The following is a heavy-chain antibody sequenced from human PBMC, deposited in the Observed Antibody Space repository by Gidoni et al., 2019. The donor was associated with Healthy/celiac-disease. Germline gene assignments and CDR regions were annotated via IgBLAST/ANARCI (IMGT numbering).Heavy chain of an antibody. J-gene: IGHJ6*02. D-gene: IGHD3-3*01. CDR1: GFTFDDYA. CDR3: AKDFGVVPWDYGMDV. Sequence: EVQLVESGGGLVQPGRSLRLSCAASGFTFDDYAMHWVRQAPGKGLEWVSGISWNSGSIGYADSVKGRFTISRDNAKNSLYLQMNSLRAEDTALYYCAKDFGVVPWDYGMDVWGQGTTVTVSS. CDR2: ISWNSGSI. V-gene: IGHV3-9*01.